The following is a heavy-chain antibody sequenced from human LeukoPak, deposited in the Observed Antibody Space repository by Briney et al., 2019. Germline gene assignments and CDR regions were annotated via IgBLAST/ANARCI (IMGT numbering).Heavy chain of an antibody. CDR2: INPSGGST. Sequence: ASVKVSCKASGYTFTSYYMHWVRQAPGQGLEWMGIINPSGGSTSYAQKFQGRVTTTRDTSTSTVYMELSSLRSEDTAVYYCARDPHYYDSSGSWYYFDYWGQGTLVTVSS. CDR3: ARDPHYYDSSGSWYYFDY. D-gene: IGHD3-22*01. V-gene: IGHV1-46*01. J-gene: IGHJ4*02. CDR1: GYTFTSYY.